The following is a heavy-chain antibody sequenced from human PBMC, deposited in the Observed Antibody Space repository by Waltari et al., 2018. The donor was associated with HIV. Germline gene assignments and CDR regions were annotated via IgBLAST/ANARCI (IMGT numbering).Heavy chain of an antibody. D-gene: IGHD3-3*01. J-gene: IGHJ4*02. CDR2: IFHSGSA. Sequence: QVQLQESGPGLVKPSETLSLTCGVSGYPLTRGYHWGWIRQPPGMGLEWIGSIFHSGSAYYNPPLRSRVTISVDTSKNRFSLKHNSVTAADTAVYFCARSEGAQTATIFDRWGQGTLVTVSS. V-gene: IGHV4-38-2*01. CDR1: GYPLTRGYH. CDR3: ARSEGAQTATIFDR.